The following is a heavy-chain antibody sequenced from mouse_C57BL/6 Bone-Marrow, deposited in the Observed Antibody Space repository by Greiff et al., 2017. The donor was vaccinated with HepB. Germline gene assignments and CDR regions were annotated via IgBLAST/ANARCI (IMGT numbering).Heavy chain of an antibody. Sequence: VQLQQSGAELVRPGASVKLSCKASGYTFTDYYINWVKQRPGQGLEWIARIYPGSGNTYYNEKFKGKATLTAEKSSSTAYMQLSSLTSEDSAVYFCARDWDVGYWGQGTLVTVSA. V-gene: IGHV1-76*01. CDR2: IYPGSGNT. CDR1: GYTFTDYY. D-gene: IGHD4-1*01. J-gene: IGHJ3*01. CDR3: ARDWDVGY.